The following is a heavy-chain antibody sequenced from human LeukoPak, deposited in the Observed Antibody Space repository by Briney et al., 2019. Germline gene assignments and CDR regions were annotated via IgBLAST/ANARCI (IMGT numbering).Heavy chain of an antibody. CDR3: ARSGQYGDYAQYWYFDL. D-gene: IGHD4-17*01. V-gene: IGHV3-48*01. CDR2: ISSSSSTI. Sequence: GGSLRLSCAASGFTVSSNYMSWVRQAPGKGLEWVSYISSSSSTIYYADSVKGRFTISRDNAKNSLYLQMNSLRAEDTAVYYCARSGQYGDYAQYWYFDLWGRGTLVTVSS. J-gene: IGHJ2*01. CDR1: GFTVSSNY.